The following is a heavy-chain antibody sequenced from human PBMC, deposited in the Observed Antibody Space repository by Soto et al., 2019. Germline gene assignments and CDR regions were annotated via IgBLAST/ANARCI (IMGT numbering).Heavy chain of an antibody. CDR2: FESEEGET. V-gene: IGHV1-24*01. Sequence: ASVKVYCKVSNYTLSDLSIHWVRQAPGKGLEWMGGFESEEGETIYAQKFQGRVTMTEDTSRDTAYMELTSLRSDDTAVYFCATIEDRVTKPEYFFDYWGQGTAVTVSS. CDR3: ATIEDRVTKPEYFFDY. CDR1: NYTLSDLS. J-gene: IGHJ4*02. D-gene: IGHD4-17*01.